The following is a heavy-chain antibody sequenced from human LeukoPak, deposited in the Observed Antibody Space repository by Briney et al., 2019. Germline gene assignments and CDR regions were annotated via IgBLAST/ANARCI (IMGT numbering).Heavy chain of an antibody. CDR3: AKDGVSYSSSPYYFDY. CDR1: GFTYSSYA. CDR2: ISGSGGST. Sequence: GGSLRLSCAASGFTYSSYAMSWVRQAPGKELEWVSAISGSGGSTYYADSVKGRFTISRDNSKNTLYLQMNSLRAEDTAVYYCAKDGVSYSSSPYYFDYWGQGTLVTVSS. D-gene: IGHD6-13*01. V-gene: IGHV3-23*01. J-gene: IGHJ4*02.